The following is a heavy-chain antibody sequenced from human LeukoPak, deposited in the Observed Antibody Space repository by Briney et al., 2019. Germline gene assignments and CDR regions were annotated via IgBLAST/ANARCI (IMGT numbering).Heavy chain of an antibody. CDR2: IYPGDSDT. D-gene: IGHD6-19*01. CDR3: ARLGVAVAGTKYFQH. Sequence: GESLKISCKGSGYSFTSYWIGWVRQMPGKGLEWMGIIYPGDSDTRYSPSFQGQVTISADKSVSTAYLQWSSLKASDTAMYYCARLGVAVAGTKYFQHWGQGTLVTVSS. V-gene: IGHV5-51*01. J-gene: IGHJ1*01. CDR1: GYSFTSYW.